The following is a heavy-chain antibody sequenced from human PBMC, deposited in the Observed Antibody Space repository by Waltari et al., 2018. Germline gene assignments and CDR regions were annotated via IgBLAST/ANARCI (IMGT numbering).Heavy chain of an antibody. V-gene: IGHV3-23*04. CDR1: GFPFTSYA. CDR2: MSGIGGST. J-gene: IGHJ4*02. Sequence: EVQLVESGGGLVQPGGSLRLSCAASGFPFTSYAITWVRQAPGKGLEWVSAMSGIGGSTYYADSVKGRFTISRDNSKNTLYLQMNSLRAEDTAVYYCAIGPHWGQGTLVTVSS. CDR3: AIGPH.